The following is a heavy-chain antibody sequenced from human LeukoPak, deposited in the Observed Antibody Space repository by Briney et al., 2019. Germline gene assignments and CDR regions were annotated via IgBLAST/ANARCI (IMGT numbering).Heavy chain of an antibody. V-gene: IGHV1-18*01. Sequence: ASVKVSCKASGYTFTSYGISWVRQAPGQGLEWMGWISAYNGNTNYAQKLQGRVTMTTDTSTSTAYMELRSLRSDDTAVYYCARVWYYYGSGSYFDRDDAFDIWGQGTMVIVSS. CDR3: ARVWYYYGSGSYFDRDDAFDI. J-gene: IGHJ3*02. CDR1: GYTFTSYG. CDR2: ISAYNGNT. D-gene: IGHD3-10*01.